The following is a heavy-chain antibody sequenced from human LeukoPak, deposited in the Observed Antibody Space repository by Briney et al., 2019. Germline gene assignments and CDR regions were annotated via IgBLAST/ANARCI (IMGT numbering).Heavy chain of an antibody. V-gene: IGHV3-30*04. CDR1: GFTFSSYV. Sequence: PGGSLRLSCAASGFTFSSYVMNWVRQAPGKGLEWVAVISYDGSNKYYADSVKGRFTISRDNSKNTVYLQMNSLRAEDTATYYCARDKGSSYISSFDYWGQGALVTVSS. D-gene: IGHD6-6*01. CDR3: ARDKGSSYISSFDY. J-gene: IGHJ4*02. CDR2: ISYDGSNK.